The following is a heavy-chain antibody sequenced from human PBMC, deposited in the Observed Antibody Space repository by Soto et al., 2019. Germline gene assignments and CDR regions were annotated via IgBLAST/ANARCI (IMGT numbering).Heavy chain of an antibody. D-gene: IGHD3-10*01. CDR1: GGTFSSYT. Sequence: ASVKVSCKASGGTFSSYTISWVRQAPGQGLEWMGRIIPILGIANYAQKFQGRVTITADKSTSTAYMELSSLRSEDTAVYYCASRAPGTRSYSVWGQGNLVTVSS. V-gene: IGHV1-69*02. J-gene: IGHJ4*02. CDR3: ASRAPGTRSYSV. CDR2: IIPILGIA.